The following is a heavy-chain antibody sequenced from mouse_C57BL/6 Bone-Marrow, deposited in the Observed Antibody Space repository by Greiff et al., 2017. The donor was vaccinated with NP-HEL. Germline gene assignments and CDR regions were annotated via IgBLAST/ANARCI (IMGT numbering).Heavy chain of an antibody. D-gene: IGHD2-4*01. CDR1: GYTFTSYW. CDR3: ARSDCYYFDY. J-gene: IGHJ2*01. CDR2: IDPSDSYT. Sequence: VQLQQPGAELVKPGASVKLSCKASGYTFTSYWMQWVKQRPGQGLEWIGEIDPSDSYTNYNQKFKGKATLTVDTSSSTAYMQLSSLTSEDSAIYYCARSDCYYFDYWGQGTTPTVSS. V-gene: IGHV1-50*01.